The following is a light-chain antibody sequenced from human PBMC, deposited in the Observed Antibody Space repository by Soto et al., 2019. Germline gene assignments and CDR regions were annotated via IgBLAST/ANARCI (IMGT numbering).Light chain of an antibody. V-gene: IGKV3-11*01. CDR3: QQRSNWAIT. Sequence: DIVLTQSPATLSLSPGERATLSCRASQSVSSYLAWYQQKPGQAPRLLIYDASNRATGISARFSGSGSGTDFTLTISSLEPEDFAVYYCQQRSNWAITFGQGTRLEIK. CDR1: QSVSSY. J-gene: IGKJ5*01. CDR2: DAS.